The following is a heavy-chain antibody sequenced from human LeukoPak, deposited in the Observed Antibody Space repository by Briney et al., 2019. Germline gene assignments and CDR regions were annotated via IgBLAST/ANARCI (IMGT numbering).Heavy chain of an antibody. D-gene: IGHD2-2*01. Sequence: GGSLRLSCAASGFTFSSYSMNWVRQAPGKGLEWVSSISSSSSYIYYADSVKGRFTISRDNAKNSLYLQMNSLRAEDTAVYYCARDDIVVVPAAASAEYFQHWGQGTLVTVSP. J-gene: IGHJ1*01. CDR1: GFTFSSYS. V-gene: IGHV3-21*01. CDR2: ISSSSSYI. CDR3: ARDDIVVVPAAASAEYFQH.